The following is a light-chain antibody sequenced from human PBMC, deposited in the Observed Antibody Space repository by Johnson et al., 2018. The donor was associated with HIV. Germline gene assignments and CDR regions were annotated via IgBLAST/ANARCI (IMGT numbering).Light chain of an antibody. V-gene: IGLV1-51*02. J-gene: IGLJ1*01. CDR1: SSNIGNNY. CDR2: ENN. Sequence: QSVLTQPPSVSAAPGQKVTISCSGSSSNIGNNYVSWYQQLPGTAPKLLIYENNKRPSGIPDRFSGSKSGTSATLGITGLQTGDEADYYCGTWYSSLILYVFGTGTKVTVL. CDR3: GTWYSSLILYV.